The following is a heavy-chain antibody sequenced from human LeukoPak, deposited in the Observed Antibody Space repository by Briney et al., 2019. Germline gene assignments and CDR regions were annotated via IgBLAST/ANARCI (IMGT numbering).Heavy chain of an antibody. CDR2: IRYDGNKK. J-gene: IGHJ4*02. CDR3: AKDDY. V-gene: IGHV3-30*02. Sequence: PGGSLRLSCAASGFTLSSYGMHWVRQAPGKGLEWVAFIRYDGNKKYYADSVKGRFTISRDSSRNMLYLQMNSLRAEDTAVYYCAKDDYWGQGTLVTVSS. CDR1: GFTLSSYG.